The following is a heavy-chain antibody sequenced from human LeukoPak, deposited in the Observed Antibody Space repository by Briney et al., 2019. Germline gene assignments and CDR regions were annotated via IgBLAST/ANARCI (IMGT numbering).Heavy chain of an antibody. CDR1: GFTFSSYA. Sequence: GGSLRLSCAASGFTFSSYAMSWVRQAPGKGLEWDSAISGSGGSTYYADSVKGRFTISRDNSKNTLYLQMNSLRAEDTAVYYCAKDGRYQLLWDYWGQGTLVTVSS. J-gene: IGHJ4*02. CDR2: ISGSGGST. D-gene: IGHD2-2*01. CDR3: AKDGRYQLLWDY. V-gene: IGHV3-23*01.